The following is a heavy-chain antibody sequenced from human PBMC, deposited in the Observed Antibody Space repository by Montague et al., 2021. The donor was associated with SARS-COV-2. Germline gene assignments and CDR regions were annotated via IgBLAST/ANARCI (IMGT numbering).Heavy chain of an antibody. V-gene: IGHV4-59*08. CDR2: ISDNGST. CDR1: GGSLNNYL. Sequence: SETLSLTCTVSGGSLNNYLWSWIRQPPAQGLELVGYISDNGSTNYNPSLQRRVPISVDTARNQFSLTVLSVTAADTAFYYCARVDRSGPGEYWGQGILVSVSS. J-gene: IGHJ4*02. CDR3: ARVDRSGPGEY. D-gene: IGHD3-16*01.